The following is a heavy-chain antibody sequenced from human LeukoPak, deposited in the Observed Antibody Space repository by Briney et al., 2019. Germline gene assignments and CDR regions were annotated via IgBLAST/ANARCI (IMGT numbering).Heavy chain of an antibody. Sequence: SETLSLTCTVSGGSISSYYWSWIRQPPGKGLEWIGYIYYSGSTNYNPSLKSRVTMSVDTSKKQFSLKLSSVTAADTAMYYCARVGTVYNFDYWGQGTLVTVSS. CDR1: GGSISSYY. CDR2: IYYSGST. CDR3: ARVGTVYNFDY. D-gene: IGHD1-7*01. J-gene: IGHJ4*02. V-gene: IGHV4-59*01.